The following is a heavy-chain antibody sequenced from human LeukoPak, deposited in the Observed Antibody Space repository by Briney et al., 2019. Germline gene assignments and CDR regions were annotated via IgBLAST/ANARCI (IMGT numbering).Heavy chain of an antibody. CDR1: GGSFSGYY. CDR2: INHSGST. J-gene: IGHJ5*02. Sequence: KPSETLSLTRAVYGGSFSGYYWSWIRQPPGKGLEWIGEINHSGSTNYNPSLKSRVTISVDTSKNQFSLKLSSVTAADTAVYYCARLELRGTVWFDPWGQGTLVTVSS. D-gene: IGHD1-7*01. V-gene: IGHV4-34*01. CDR3: ARLELRGTVWFDP.